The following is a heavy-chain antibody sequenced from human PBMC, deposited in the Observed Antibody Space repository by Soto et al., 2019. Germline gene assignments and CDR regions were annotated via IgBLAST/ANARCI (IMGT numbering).Heavy chain of an antibody. V-gene: IGHV4-39*01. J-gene: IGHJ4*02. CDR1: GGSISSSSTYY. CDR2: INHRGSI. CDR3: ARHPGLEY. Sequence: QLQLQESGPGLVKPSETLSLTCTVSGGSISSSSTYYWGWIRQPPGKGLEWIGSINHRGSIYYNPSLKSRVTISVDTSKNQFSLNLSSVTAADTAVYYCARHPGLEYWGQGTLVTVSS.